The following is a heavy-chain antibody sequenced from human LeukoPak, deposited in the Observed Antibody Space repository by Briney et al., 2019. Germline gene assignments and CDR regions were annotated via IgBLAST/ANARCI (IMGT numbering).Heavy chain of an antibody. J-gene: IGHJ6*02. V-gene: IGHV4-59*08. CDR3: VRHRGYYHGSGNYYYYGMDV. CDR1: GGSISSYY. D-gene: IGHD3-10*01. CDR2: IYYSGST. Sequence: PSETLSLTCTVSGGSISSYYWSWIRQPPGKGLEWIGYIYYSGSTNYNPSLESRVTISVDTAKNQFSLNVSSVTAADTAVYYCVRHRGYYHGSGNYYYYGMDVWGQGTTVTVPS.